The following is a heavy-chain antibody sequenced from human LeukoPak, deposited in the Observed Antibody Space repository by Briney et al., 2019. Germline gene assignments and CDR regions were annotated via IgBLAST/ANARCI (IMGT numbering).Heavy chain of an antibody. J-gene: IGHJ3*02. CDR1: GGTFSSYA. Sequence: GASVKASCKASGGTFSSYAISWVRQAPGQGLEWMGRIIPILGIANYAQKFQGRVTITADKSTSTAYMELSSLRSEDTAVYYCARDSRYPIPGSRFPGEAFDIWGQGTMVTVSS. CDR2: IIPILGIA. V-gene: IGHV1-69*04. CDR3: ARDSRYPIPGSRFPGEAFDI. D-gene: IGHD3-10*01.